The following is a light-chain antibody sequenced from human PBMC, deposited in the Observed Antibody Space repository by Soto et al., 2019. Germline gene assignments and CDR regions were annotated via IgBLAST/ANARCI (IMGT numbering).Light chain of an antibody. J-gene: IGKJ5*01. Sequence: DIQMTQSPSSLSAAIGDRLTITCRASQSIKNYLNWYQHKPGAAPKLXXFGAPNLESGVPSRFSGIVSGTDFTLSIGRLQPEDFATYYGQQGYSTTPITFGPGTRLEIK. CDR3: QQGYSTTPIT. V-gene: IGKV1-39*01. CDR2: GAP. CDR1: QSIKNY.